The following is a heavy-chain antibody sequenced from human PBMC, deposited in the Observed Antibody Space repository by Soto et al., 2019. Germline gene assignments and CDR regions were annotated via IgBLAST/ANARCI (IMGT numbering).Heavy chain of an antibody. CDR2: IYDSGSP. V-gene: IGHV4-59*01. CDR1: GGSISVYY. CDR3: ARGVGSSPPRY. Sequence: PSETLSLTCTISGGSISVYYWSWIRQSPGQGLEWIGYIYDSGSPYYNPSLKTRVTISADTSTNQISLKLTSATAADTAVYFCARGVGSSPPRYWGRGTLVTVSS. J-gene: IGHJ4*02. D-gene: IGHD3-9*01.